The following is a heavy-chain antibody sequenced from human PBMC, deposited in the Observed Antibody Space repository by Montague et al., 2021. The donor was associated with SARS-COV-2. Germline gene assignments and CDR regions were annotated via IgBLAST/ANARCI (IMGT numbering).Heavy chain of an antibody. D-gene: IGHD2-21*01. Sequence: SETLSLTCSVSGGSINNYYWGWFRQSPGKGLEWIGYIYYSGSVTTSYNPSLKSRVSIAVDTSENQFSLKLTSVTAADTAVYYCARRGGGEVFARFMYWYFDVWGRGSLVTVSS. J-gene: IGHJ2*01. CDR1: GGSINNYY. CDR3: ARRGGGEVFARFMYWYFDV. CDR2: IYYSGSVTT. V-gene: IGHV4-59*13.